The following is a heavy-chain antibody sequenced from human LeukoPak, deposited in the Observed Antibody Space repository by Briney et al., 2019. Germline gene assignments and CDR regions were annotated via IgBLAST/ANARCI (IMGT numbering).Heavy chain of an antibody. CDR3: ATWIDYDSSGYLRRFDY. V-gene: IGHV4-61*02. J-gene: IGHJ4*02. CDR2: IYTSGST. D-gene: IGHD3-22*01. CDR1: GGSISSGSYY. Sequence: KPSETLSLTCTVSGGSISSGSYYWSWIRQPAGKGLEWIGRIYTSGSTNYNPSLKSRVTISVDTSKNQFSLKLSSVTAADTAVYYCATWIDYDSSGYLRRFDYWGQGTLVTVSS.